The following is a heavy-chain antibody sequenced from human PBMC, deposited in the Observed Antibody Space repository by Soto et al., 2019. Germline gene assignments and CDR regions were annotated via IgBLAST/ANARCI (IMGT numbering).Heavy chain of an antibody. Sequence: PGGSLRLSCVASGFSFSGYSVHGVRQTPGKGLEWVAFISYDGDNKYYSDSVKGRFTISRDNSRRKVYLQMNSLRLEDSAVYYCARVTVVPAAIPPEPRNWYFDLWGRGTLVTVSS. CDR2: ISYDGDNK. J-gene: IGHJ2*01. D-gene: IGHD2-2*02. CDR3: ARVTVVPAAIPPEPRNWYFDL. CDR1: GFSFSGYS. V-gene: IGHV3-30-3*01.